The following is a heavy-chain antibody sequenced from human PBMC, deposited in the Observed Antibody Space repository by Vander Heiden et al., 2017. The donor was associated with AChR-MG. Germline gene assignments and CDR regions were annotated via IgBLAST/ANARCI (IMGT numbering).Heavy chain of an antibody. V-gene: IGHV3-15*01. Sequence: EVQLVESGGGLVKPGGSLRLSCAASGFTFSNAWMSWVRQAPGKGLEWVGRIKSKTDGGTTDYAAPVKGRFTISRDDSKNTLYLQMNSLKTEDTAVYYCTTDGLDGVDGHDAFDIWGQGTMVTVSS. CDR2: IKSKTDGGTT. D-gene: IGHD6-19*01. J-gene: IGHJ3*02. CDR3: TTDGLDGVDGHDAFDI. CDR1: GFTFSNAW.